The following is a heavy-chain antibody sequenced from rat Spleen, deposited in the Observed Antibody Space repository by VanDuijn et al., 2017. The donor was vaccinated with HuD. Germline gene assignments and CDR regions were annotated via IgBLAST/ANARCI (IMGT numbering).Heavy chain of an antibody. Sequence: EVHLVESGGGLVQPGRSLKLSCAASGFIFSKYDMAWVRQTPTKGLEWVASISTGGGNTYYRDSVKGRFTISRENAKSTRYLQMDSLRSEDTATYYCATDLVYYYDGYPPWGQGVMVTVSS. CDR2: ISTGGGNT. CDR1: GFIFSKYD. J-gene: IGHJ2*01. D-gene: IGHD1-12*03. V-gene: IGHV5-25*01. CDR3: ATDLVYYYDGYPP.